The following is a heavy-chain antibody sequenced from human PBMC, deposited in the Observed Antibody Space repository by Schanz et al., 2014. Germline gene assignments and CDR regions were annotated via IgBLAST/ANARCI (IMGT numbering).Heavy chain of an antibody. J-gene: IGHJ6*02. Sequence: EVQLVESGGNLVKPGGSLRLSCAGSGFTFRSAWMSWVRQAPGKGLEWVANIKPDAGEIYYVDSVNGRFTISRDNAKNTLYLQMNSLRAEDTAVYFCASLIGTTSAHFYGMDVWGQGTTVTVSS. D-gene: IGHD1-7*01. CDR2: IKPDAGEI. CDR1: GFTFRSAW. V-gene: IGHV3-7*03. CDR3: ASLIGTTSAHFYGMDV.